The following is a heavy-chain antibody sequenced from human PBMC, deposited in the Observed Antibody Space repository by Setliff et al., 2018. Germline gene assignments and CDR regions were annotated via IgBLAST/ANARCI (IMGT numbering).Heavy chain of an antibody. Sequence: GGSLRLSCTSSGLTFSGAWLNWVRQAPGKGLEWVGRIKSKTDGGTTDYAAPVKGRFIISRDDSKNLVFLQMNSLKTEDTAVYYCATGLGQYFDYWGQGSLVTVSS. CDR2: IKSKTDGGTT. D-gene: IGHD3-9*01. V-gene: IGHV3-15*07. J-gene: IGHJ4*02. CDR1: GLTFSGAW. CDR3: ATGLGQYFDY.